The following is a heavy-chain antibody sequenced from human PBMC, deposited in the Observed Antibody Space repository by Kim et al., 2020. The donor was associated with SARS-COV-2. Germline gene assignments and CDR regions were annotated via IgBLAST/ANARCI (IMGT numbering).Heavy chain of an antibody. J-gene: IGHJ6*02. CDR1: GYTFTSYA. CDR2: INAGNGNT. Sequence: ASVKVSCKASGYTFTSYAMHWVRQAPGQRLEWMGWINAGNGNTKYSQKFQGRVTITRDTSASTAYMELSSLRSEDTAVYYCARDSCSSTSSCYYYGMDVWGQGTTVTVSS. CDR3: ARDSCSSTSSCYYYGMDV. V-gene: IGHV1-3*01. D-gene: IGHD2-2*01.